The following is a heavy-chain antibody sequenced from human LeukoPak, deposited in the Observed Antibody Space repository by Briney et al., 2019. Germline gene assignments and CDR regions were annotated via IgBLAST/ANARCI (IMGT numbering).Heavy chain of an antibody. CDR3: ASHSPGIAAAGADY. CDR2: ISSSSTI. V-gene: IGHV3-48*01. Sequence: GGSLRLSCAASGFTFSSYSMNWVRQAPGKGLEWVSYISSSSTIYYADSVKGRFTISRDNAKNSLYLQMNSLRAEDTAVYYCASHSPGIAAAGADYWGQGTLVTVSS. CDR1: GFTFSSYS. J-gene: IGHJ4*02. D-gene: IGHD6-13*01.